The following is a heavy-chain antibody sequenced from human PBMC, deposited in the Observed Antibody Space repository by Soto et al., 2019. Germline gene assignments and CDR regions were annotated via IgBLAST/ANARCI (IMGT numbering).Heavy chain of an antibody. J-gene: IGHJ4*02. V-gene: IGHV3-33*01. CDR2: IWYDGSNK. D-gene: IGHD5-12*01. CDR1: GFTFSSYG. Sequence: QVQLVESGGGVVQPGRSLRLSCAASGFTFSSYGMHWVRQAPGKGLEWVAVIWYDGSNKYYADSVKGRFTISRDNSKNTLYLQMNSLRAEDTAVYYCATLMATTPPLCAYWGQGTLVTVSS. CDR3: ATLMATTPPLCAY.